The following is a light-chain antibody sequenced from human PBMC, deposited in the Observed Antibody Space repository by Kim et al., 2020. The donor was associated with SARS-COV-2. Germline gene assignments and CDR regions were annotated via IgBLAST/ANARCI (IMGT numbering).Light chain of an antibody. CDR3: QAWDSSTVV. CDR1: KLGNKY. CDR2: QDS. V-gene: IGLV3-1*01. Sequence: VSPGQTASITCSGYKLGNKYACWYQQKPGQSPVLVIYQDSKRPSGIPERFSGSNSGNTATLTISGTQAMDEADYYCQAWDSSTVVFGGGTQLTVL. J-gene: IGLJ2*01.